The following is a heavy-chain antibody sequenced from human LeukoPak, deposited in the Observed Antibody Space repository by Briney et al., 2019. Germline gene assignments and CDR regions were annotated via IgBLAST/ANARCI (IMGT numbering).Heavy chain of an antibody. Sequence: GGSLRLSCAASGFTVSSNYMTWVRQAPGKGLEWVSIMYSGGSTNYADSVKGRFTISRDSSKNTLYLQMDSLRAEDTAVYYCARNPEYYYDSSEVFDIWGQGTMVTVSS. D-gene: IGHD3-22*01. J-gene: IGHJ3*02. CDR1: GFTVSSNY. V-gene: IGHV3-66*01. CDR3: ARNPEYYYDSSEVFDI. CDR2: MYSGGST.